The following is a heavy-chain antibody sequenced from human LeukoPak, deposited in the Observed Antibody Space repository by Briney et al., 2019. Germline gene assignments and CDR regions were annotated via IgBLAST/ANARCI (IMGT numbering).Heavy chain of an antibody. CDR3: SSSGYTYYYYYYGMDV. J-gene: IGHJ6*02. CDR2: IIPIFGTA. D-gene: IGHD3-22*01. Sequence: ASVKVSCKASGGTFSSYAISWVRQAPGQGLEWMGGIIPIFGTANYAQKFQGRVTITADESTGTAYMELSSLRSEDTAVYYCSSSGYTYYYYYYGMDVWGQGTTVTVSS. V-gene: IGHV1-69*13. CDR1: GGTFSSYA.